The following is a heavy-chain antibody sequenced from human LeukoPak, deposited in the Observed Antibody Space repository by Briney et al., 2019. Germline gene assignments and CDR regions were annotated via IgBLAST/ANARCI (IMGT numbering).Heavy chain of an antibody. V-gene: IGHV4-61*01. CDR2: MYYRGNT. D-gene: IGHD6-13*01. CDR1: GGSISSSSYY. CDR3: ATGVHGIAAAGDYYFDY. Sequence: SETLSLTCTVSGGSISSSSYYWSWIRQPPGKGLEWIGYMYYRGNTNYNPSLKSRVTISVDTSKNQFSLKLSSVTAADTAVYYCATGVHGIAAAGDYYFDYWGQGTLVTVSS. J-gene: IGHJ4*02.